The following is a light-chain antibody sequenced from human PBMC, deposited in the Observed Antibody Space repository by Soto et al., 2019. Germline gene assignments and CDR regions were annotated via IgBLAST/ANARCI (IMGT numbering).Light chain of an antibody. CDR1: SSDVGGYNY. V-gene: IGLV2-14*01. CDR2: EVS. CDR3: TSYTSTITYV. J-gene: IGLJ1*01. Sequence: QSVLTQPASVSGSPGQSITISYTGTSSDVGGYNYVSWYQQHPGKAPKLMIYEVSNRPSGVSNRFSGSKSGNTASLTISGLQPEYEADYYCTSYTSTITYVFGTGTKLTVL.